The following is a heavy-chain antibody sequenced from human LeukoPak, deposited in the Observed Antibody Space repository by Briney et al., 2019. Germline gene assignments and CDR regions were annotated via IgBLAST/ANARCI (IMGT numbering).Heavy chain of an antibody. V-gene: IGHV7-4-1*02. D-gene: IGHD3-3*01. CDR3: ARTTYYDFWSGYSFDP. J-gene: IGHJ5*02. Sequence: GASVKVSCKASGYTFTSYATNWVRQAPGQGLEWMGWINTNTGNPTYAQGFTGRFVFSLDTSVSTAYLQISSLKAEDTAVYYCARTTYYDFWSGYSFDPWGQGTLVTVSS. CDR2: INTNTGNP. CDR1: GYTFTSYA.